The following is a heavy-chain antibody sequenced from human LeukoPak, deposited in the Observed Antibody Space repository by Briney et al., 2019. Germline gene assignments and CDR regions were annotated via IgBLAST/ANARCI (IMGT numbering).Heavy chain of an antibody. V-gene: IGHV1-24*01. Sequence: ASVTVSCKVSGYTLTELSMHWVRQAPGKGLEWMGGFDPEDGETIYAQKFQGRVTMTEDTSTETAYMELSSLRSEDTAVYYCATLGYCSGGSCAYYYYYMDVWGKGTTVTVSS. J-gene: IGHJ6*03. CDR2: FDPEDGET. D-gene: IGHD2-15*01. CDR1: GYTLTELS. CDR3: ATLGYCSGGSCAYYYYYMDV.